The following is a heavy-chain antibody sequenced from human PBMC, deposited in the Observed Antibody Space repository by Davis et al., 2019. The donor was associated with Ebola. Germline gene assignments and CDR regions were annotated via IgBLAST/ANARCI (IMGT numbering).Heavy chain of an antibody. CDR1: GSTSSPNA. D-gene: IGHD3-10*01. Sequence: PGGSLRLSCAASGSTSSPNAMSWVRQAPGPGLEWVSAISGSGGSTYYADSVTGRFTISRDNSKNTLYLQMNSRRAEDKAVYYCAKTPEGIFDYWGQGTLVTVSS. CDR3: AKTPEGIFDY. J-gene: IGHJ4*02. V-gene: IGHV3-23*01. CDR2: ISGSGGST.